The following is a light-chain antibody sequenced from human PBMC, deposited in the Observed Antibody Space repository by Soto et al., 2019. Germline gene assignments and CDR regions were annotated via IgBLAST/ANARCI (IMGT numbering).Light chain of an antibody. V-gene: IGKV3-20*01. Sequence: EIVLTQSPGTLSLSPGERATLSCRASQSVDSSYLAWYQQKPGQAPRLLIYAAPNRATGIPDRFSASGSGTDFTLTISRLEPEDFAVYYCQHYGSSRMYTFGQGTKLEIK. J-gene: IGKJ2*01. CDR3: QHYGSSRMYT. CDR1: QSVDSSY. CDR2: AAP.